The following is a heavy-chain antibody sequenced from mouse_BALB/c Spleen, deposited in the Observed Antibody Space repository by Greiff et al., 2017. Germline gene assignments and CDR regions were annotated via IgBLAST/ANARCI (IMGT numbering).Heavy chain of an antibody. J-gene: IGHJ4*01. CDR1: GFSLTSYR. D-gene: IGHD2-1*01. Sequence: VQLQQSGPGLVQPSQSLSITCTVSGFSLTSYRVHWGRQSPGKGREWLGVIWSGGSTDYNAAFISRLSNSKDNSKSQVFFKMNSLQANDTAIYYCARRGGNYNYSMDYWGQGTSVTVSS. CDR2: IWSGGST. CDR3: ARRGGNYNYSMDY. V-gene: IGHV2-2*02.